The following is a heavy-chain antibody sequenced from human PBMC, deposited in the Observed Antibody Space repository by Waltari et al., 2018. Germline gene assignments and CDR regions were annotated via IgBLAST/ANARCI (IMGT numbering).Heavy chain of an antibody. Sequence: QVQLVQSGAEVKKPGASVKVSCKASGYTFTGYYMHWVRQAPGQGLEWMGWINPNSGGTNDAQKFQGRVTMTRDTSISTAYMELSRLRSDDTAVYYCARIGVGATVVYWGQGTLVTVSS. J-gene: IGHJ4*02. CDR3: ARIGVGATVVY. CDR1: GYTFTGYY. V-gene: IGHV1-2*02. CDR2: INPNSGGT. D-gene: IGHD1-26*01.